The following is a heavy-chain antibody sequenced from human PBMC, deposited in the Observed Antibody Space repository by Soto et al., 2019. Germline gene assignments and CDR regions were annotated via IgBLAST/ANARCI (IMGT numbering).Heavy chain of an antibody. Sequence: GSLRLSCAASGFIFTRYSMNWVRQAPGKGLEWVSSISSTTNYIYYGDSMKGRFTISRDNAKNSLYLEMNSLRAEDTAVYYCARESEDLTSNFDYWGQGTLVTVSS. CDR3: ARESEDLTSNFDY. V-gene: IGHV3-21*06. J-gene: IGHJ4*02. CDR1: GFIFTRYS. CDR2: ISSTTNYI.